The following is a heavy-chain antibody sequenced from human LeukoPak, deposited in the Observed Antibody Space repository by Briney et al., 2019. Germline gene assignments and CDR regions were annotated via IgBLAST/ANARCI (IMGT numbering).Heavy chain of an antibody. J-gene: IGHJ5*02. Sequence: PGGSLRLSCAASGFTFSDYYMSWIRQAPGKGLEWVSYISSSGSSIYYADSVKGRFTISRDNSKNTLYLQMNSLRAEDTAVYYCARKSGVVPAAIEDNWFDPWGQGTLVTVSS. CDR1: GFTFSDYY. CDR2: ISSSGSSI. V-gene: IGHV3-11*04. CDR3: ARKSGVVPAAIEDNWFDP. D-gene: IGHD2-2*02.